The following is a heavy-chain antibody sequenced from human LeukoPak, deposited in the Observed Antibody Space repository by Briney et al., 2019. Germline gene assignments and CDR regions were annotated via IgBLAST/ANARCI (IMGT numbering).Heavy chain of an antibody. J-gene: IGHJ4*02. CDR1: GYSFTNYW. D-gene: IGHD4-17*01. CDR3: ARSDYGDREYYFDY. V-gene: IGHV5-51*01. CDR2: IYPGDSDT. Sequence: GGALKVSFKGSGYSFTNYWIGWGGPMPGEGLGGVGVIYPGDSDTRYSPSFQGQVTISADKSISTAYLQWSSLKASDTAMYYCARSDYGDREYYFDYWGQGTLVTVSS.